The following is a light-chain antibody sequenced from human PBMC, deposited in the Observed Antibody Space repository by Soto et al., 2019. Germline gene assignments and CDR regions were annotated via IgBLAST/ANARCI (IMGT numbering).Light chain of an antibody. J-gene: IGLJ1*01. CDR2: DVS. CDR3: SSYTSSNPV. Sequence: QSALTQPASVSGSPGQSITISCTGTSSDVGTYNHVSCYQQHPGKAPKLMIYDVSDRPSGVSNRFSGSKSGNTASLTISGLQAEDEADYYCSSYTSSNPVFGTGTKVTVL. CDR1: SSDVGTYNH. V-gene: IGLV2-14*01.